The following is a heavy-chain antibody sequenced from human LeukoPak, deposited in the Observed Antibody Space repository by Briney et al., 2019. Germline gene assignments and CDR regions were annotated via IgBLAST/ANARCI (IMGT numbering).Heavy chain of an antibody. J-gene: IGHJ5*02. CDR2: IYSGDST. Sequence: PGGSLRLSCAASGFTVSGNYMSWVRQAPGKGLEWVSIIYSGDSTYYADSVKGRFTISRDNSKNTLYLQMNSLRGEDTAVYYCATWRDKAAVSWGQGTLVTVSS. V-gene: IGHV3-53*01. CDR1: GFTVSGNY. CDR3: ATWRDKAAVS. D-gene: IGHD6-13*01.